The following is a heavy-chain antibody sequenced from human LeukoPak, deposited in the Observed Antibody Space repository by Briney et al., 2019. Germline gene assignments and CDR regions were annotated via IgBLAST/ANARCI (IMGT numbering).Heavy chain of an antibody. CDR1: EFIFSNYA. J-gene: IGHJ4*02. Sequence: GGSLRLSCAASEFIFSNYAMTWVRQAPGKGLEWVSSISGSGATTYYADSVKGRFTISRDNSKNTLFLQFNSLRAEDTAVYYCARGVEPLAANTLAYWGQGTLVTVSS. CDR3: ARGVEPLAANTLAY. CDR2: ISGSGATT. D-gene: IGHD1-14*01. V-gene: IGHV3-23*01.